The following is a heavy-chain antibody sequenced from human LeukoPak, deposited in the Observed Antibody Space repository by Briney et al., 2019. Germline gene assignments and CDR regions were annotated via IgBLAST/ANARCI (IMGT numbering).Heavy chain of an antibody. CDR2: ISYDGSNK. CDR1: GFTFSSYS. V-gene: IGHV3-30*03. Sequence: GGSLRLSCAASGFTFSSYSMNWVRQAPGKGLEWVAVISYDGSNKYYADSVKGRFTISRDNSKNTLYLQMNSLRAEDTAVYYCARDLSPVVVAAFDYWGQGTLVAVSS. CDR3: ARDLSPVVVAAFDY. J-gene: IGHJ4*02. D-gene: IGHD2-15*01.